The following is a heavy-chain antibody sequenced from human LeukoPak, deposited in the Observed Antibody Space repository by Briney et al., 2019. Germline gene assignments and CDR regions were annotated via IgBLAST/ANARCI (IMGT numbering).Heavy chain of an antibody. CDR1: GFTFRNYW. CDR3: ARELVVGPAEYSRT. J-gene: IGHJ1*01. Sequence: GGSLRLSCVASGFTFRNYWMSWVRQAPGKGLEWVANTNQDGSEKYYVDSVKGRFTISRDNAKNSLYLQMNSLRAEDTAVYYCARELVVGPAEYSRTGARAPWSPSPQ. V-gene: IGHV3-7*01. CDR2: TNQDGSEK. D-gene: IGHD2-8*02.